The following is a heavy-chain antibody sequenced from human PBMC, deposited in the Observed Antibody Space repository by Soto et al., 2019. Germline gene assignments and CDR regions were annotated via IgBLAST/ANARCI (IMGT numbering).Heavy chain of an antibody. CDR3: ARAQGVGGVNIVATTHAFDI. V-gene: IGHV1-69*02. D-gene: IGHD5-12*01. CDR1: VGTVISYT. J-gene: IGHJ3*02. CDR2: IIPILGIA. Sequence: QVQLVQSGADVKKPGSSVKVSCKASVGTVISYTISWVRQAPGQGLELMGRIIPILGIANYAQKFQVRVTITADKSTSTAYRELSSLRSEDTAVYYCARAQGVGGVNIVATTHAFDIWGQGTMVTASS.